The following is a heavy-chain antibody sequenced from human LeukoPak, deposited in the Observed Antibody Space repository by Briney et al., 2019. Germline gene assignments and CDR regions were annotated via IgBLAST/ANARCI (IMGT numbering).Heavy chain of an antibody. Sequence: SETLSLTCTVSGGSISSSSYYWGWIRQPPGKGLEWIGSINYSGSTYYNPSLKSRVTISVDTSKNQFSLKLSSVTAADTAVYYCARQYTFDVWGRGTVVSVSS. CDR2: INYSGST. J-gene: IGHJ3*01. CDR3: ARQYTFDV. D-gene: IGHD6-6*01. V-gene: IGHV4-39*07. CDR1: GGSISSSSYY.